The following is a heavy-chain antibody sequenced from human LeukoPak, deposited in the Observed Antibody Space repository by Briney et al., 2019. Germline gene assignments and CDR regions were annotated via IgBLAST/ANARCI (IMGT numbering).Heavy chain of an antibody. V-gene: IGHV3-21*01. CDR3: ARDDLEVPDFDY. Sequence: GGSLRLSCAASGFTFSIYSMNWVRQAPGKGLEWVSSIGGSSSSIYYADSVKGRFTISRDNAKNSLYLQMNSLRAEDTAVYYCARDDLEVPDFDYWGQGTLVTVSS. CDR1: GFTFSIYS. CDR2: IGGSSSSI. J-gene: IGHJ4*02. D-gene: IGHD3-10*01.